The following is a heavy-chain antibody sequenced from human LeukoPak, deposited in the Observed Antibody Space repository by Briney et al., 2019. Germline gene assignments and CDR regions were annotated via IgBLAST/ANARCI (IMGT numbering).Heavy chain of an antibody. V-gene: IGHV3-23*01. CDR3: AKITLPSEYFQH. CDR1: GFTFSSYA. J-gene: IGHJ1*01. Sequence: GGSLRLSCAGSGFTFSSYAMSWVRQAPGKGLEWVSAISGSGGSTYYADSVKGRFTISRDNSKNTLYLQMNSLRAEDTAVYYWAKITLPSEYFQHWGQGTLVTVSS. CDR2: ISGSGGST.